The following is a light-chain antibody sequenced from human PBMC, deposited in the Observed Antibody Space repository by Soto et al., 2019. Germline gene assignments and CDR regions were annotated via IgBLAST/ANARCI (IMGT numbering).Light chain of an antibody. J-gene: IGKJ1*01. Sequence: EIVMTQSPVTLSASPGERVTLSCRASQSVSSNLAWYQQKPGQAPTLLIYGAFTRATGIPARFRGTGSGTEFTLTISSLQSEDFALYYCQQYNDWPLTFGQGTKVDI. CDR3: QQYNDWPLT. CDR1: QSVSSN. V-gene: IGKV3-15*01. CDR2: GAF.